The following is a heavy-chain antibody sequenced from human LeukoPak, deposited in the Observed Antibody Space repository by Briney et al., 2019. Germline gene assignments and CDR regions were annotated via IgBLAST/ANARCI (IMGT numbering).Heavy chain of an antibody. Sequence: GGSLRLSCAASGFTFSRYAMTWVRQAPGKGLEWVSAISGSGCGTYYADSVKGRFTISRVNSKNTLYLQMNSLRAEDTAVYYCAKDREAYYDSSGYPLYFDYWGQGTLVTVSS. CDR3: AKDREAYYDSSGYPLYFDY. V-gene: IGHV3-23*01. CDR1: GFTFSRYA. CDR2: ISGSGCGT. J-gene: IGHJ4*02. D-gene: IGHD3-22*01.